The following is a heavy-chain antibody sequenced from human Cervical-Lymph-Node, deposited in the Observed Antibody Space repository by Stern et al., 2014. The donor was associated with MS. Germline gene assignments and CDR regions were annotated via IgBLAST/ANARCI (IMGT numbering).Heavy chain of an antibody. Sequence: VHLVESGAEAKKPGASVKVSCQASGYTFTSYYMHWVRQSPGQGLEWMGIINPSGGSTSYAQKFQGRVTMTRDTSTSTVYMELSSLRSEDTAVYYCATDSGSYPIDYWGQGTLVTVSS. CDR1: GYTFTSYY. J-gene: IGHJ4*02. V-gene: IGHV1-46*01. CDR3: ATDSGSYPIDY. D-gene: IGHD1-26*01. CDR2: INPSGGST.